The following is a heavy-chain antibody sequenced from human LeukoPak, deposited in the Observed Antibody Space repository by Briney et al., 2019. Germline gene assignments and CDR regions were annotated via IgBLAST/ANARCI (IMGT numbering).Heavy chain of an antibody. J-gene: IGHJ2*01. CDR2: IKQDGSET. CDR1: GFSFNSYW. Sequence: PGGSRRLSCAASGFSFNSYWMSWVRQAPGKRLEWAANIKQDGSETKYVDSVKGRFTISRDNAKNSLFLQMDSLRAEDTAVYYCTRARTVGSITIPFDLWGRGTQVTVSS. CDR3: TRARTVGSITIPFDL. D-gene: IGHD3-3*01. V-gene: IGHV3-7*01.